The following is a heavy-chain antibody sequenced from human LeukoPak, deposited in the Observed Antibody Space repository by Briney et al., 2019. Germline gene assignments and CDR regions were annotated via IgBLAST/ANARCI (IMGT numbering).Heavy chain of an antibody. CDR1: GFTFSDYW. V-gene: IGHV3-74*01. D-gene: IGHD3-22*01. Sequence: PGGSLTLSCAASGFTFSDYWMHWVRQAPGKGLVWVSRISSDGSRVTYADSVKGRFTISRDNAKNSLYLQMNSLRAEDTAVYYCARELPTHYDSSGYYKYYFDYWGQGTLVTVSS. CDR2: ISSDGSRV. J-gene: IGHJ4*02. CDR3: ARELPTHYDSSGYYKYYFDY.